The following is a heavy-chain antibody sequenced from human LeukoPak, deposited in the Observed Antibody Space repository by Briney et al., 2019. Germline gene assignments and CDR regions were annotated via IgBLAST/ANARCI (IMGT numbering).Heavy chain of an antibody. CDR3: ARHSLGRSCWYSPFDN. Sequence: SETLSLTCTVSGGSISSSSYYWGWIRQPPGKGLEWIGSIYYSASTYNNPSLKSRVTISVDTAKKQFSLRLSSVIAADTAVYYCARHSLGRSCWYSPFDNWGQGTLVTVSS. J-gene: IGHJ4*02. CDR1: GGSISSSSYY. D-gene: IGHD6-19*01. CDR2: IYYSAST. V-gene: IGHV4-39*01.